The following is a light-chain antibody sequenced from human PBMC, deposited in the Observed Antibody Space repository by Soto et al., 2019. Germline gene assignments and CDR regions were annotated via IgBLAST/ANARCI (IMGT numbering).Light chain of an antibody. V-gene: IGKV2-30*01. J-gene: IGKJ2*01. Sequence: DVVMTQSPLSLPVTLGQPASISCRSSQSLVYSDGNTYLNWFQQRPGQSPRRLIYKVSDRDSGVPDRLSGSGSGTDFRLKISRVEAEDVGFYYCLQGTHWPPYTFGQGTKLEIK. CDR3: LQGTHWPPYT. CDR2: KVS. CDR1: QSLVYSDGNTY.